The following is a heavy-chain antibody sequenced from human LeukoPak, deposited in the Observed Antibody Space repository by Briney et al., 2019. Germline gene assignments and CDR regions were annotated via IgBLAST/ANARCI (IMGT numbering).Heavy chain of an antibody. CDR3: ARRAGAHSHPYDY. J-gene: IGHJ4*02. D-gene: IGHD4/OR15-4a*01. CDR2: IYSDNT. CDR1: GFTVSSNS. V-gene: IGHV3-53*01. Sequence: GGSLRLSCTVSGFTVSSNSMSWVSQAPGKGLEWVSFIYSDNTHYSDSVKGRFTISRDNSKNTLYLQMNSLRAEDTAVYYCARRAGAHSHPYDYWGQGTLVTVSS.